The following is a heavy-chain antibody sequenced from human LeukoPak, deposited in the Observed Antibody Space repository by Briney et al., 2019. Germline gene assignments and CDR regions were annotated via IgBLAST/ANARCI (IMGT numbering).Heavy chain of an antibody. CDR2: IYHSGST. V-gene: IGHV4-38-2*02. CDR1: GYSISSGYY. CDR3: TRVGGTLPIDY. J-gene: IGHJ4*02. D-gene: IGHD4-23*01. Sequence: SETLSLTCTVSGYSISSGYYWGWIRPPPGKGLEWIGSIYHSGSTYYNPSLKSRVTISVDTANTQFSLKRSPVTAADTAVYYCTRVGGTLPIDYWGQGTLVTVSS.